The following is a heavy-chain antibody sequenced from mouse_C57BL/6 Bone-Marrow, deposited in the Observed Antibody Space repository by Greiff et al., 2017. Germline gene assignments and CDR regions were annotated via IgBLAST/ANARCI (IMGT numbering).Heavy chain of an antibody. CDR1: GYTFTSYW. V-gene: IGHV1-55*01. D-gene: IGHD2-3*01. CDR3: ARASDGYYYAMDY. J-gene: IGHJ4*01. CDR2: IYPGSGSP. Sequence: QVQLQQSGAELVKPGASVKMSCKASGYTFTSYWITWVKQRPGQGLEWIGDIYPGSGSPNYNEKFKSKATLTVDTSSSTAYMQLSSLTTEDSAVYYCARASDGYYYAMDYGGQGTSVTVSS.